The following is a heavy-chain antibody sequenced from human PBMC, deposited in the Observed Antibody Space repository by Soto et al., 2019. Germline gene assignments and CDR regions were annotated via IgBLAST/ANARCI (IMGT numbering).Heavy chain of an antibody. J-gene: IGHJ4*02. V-gene: IGHV3-23*01. Sequence: GSLRLSFADSGFTFSSYGMSWVLQAPGKGLEWVSSISGIGSSTYYEDSVKVRFTISRDNSKNTLYLQMNSLRADYTAVYYCAKEGGQELVLIHWGQGTMVTESS. D-gene: IGHD6-13*01. CDR2: ISGIGSST. CDR1: GFTFSSYG. CDR3: AKEGGQELVLIH.